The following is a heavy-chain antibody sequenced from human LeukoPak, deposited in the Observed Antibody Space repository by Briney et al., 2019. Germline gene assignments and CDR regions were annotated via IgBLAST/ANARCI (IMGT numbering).Heavy chain of an antibody. D-gene: IGHD3-22*01. CDR3: ARVSETPAYYYTSGYYYLGY. Sequence: ASVKVSCKASGYTFTSYDINWVRQAPGQGLEWMGWMNPSSGNTGYAQRFQGGVTMTRDTSISTAYMELSSLRSEDTAVYYCARVSETPAYYYTSGYYYLGYWGQGTLVTVPS. CDR1: GYTFTSYD. J-gene: IGHJ4*02. CDR2: MNPSSGNT. V-gene: IGHV1-8*01.